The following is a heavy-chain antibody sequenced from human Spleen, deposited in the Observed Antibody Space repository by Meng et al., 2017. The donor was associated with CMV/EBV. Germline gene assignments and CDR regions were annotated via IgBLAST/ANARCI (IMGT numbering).Heavy chain of an antibody. V-gene: IGHV4-59*01. J-gene: IGHJ5*02. CDR1: GGSLDTYT. CDR3: AKGDQLIDP. Sequence: ESLKISCSVSGGSLDTYTWNWIRQPPGKGLEWVGYIYSSGSTNYNPSLGSRVTISVDTSKNQFSLKLRSLTAADTAVYYCAKGDQLIDPWGRGTLVTVSS. CDR2: IYSSGST. D-gene: IGHD3-22*01.